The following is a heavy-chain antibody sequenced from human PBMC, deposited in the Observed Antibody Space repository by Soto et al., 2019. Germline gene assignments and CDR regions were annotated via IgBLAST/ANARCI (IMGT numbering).Heavy chain of an antibody. CDR3: ARLAPIAAADGMDV. J-gene: IGHJ6*02. CDR2: IYHSGST. D-gene: IGHD6-13*01. Sequence: EALSLTCAVSGYSIISGYYWGWIRQSPGKGLEWIGSIYHSGSTYYNPSLKSRVIISVDTSKNQFSLKLSSVTAADTAVYYCARLAPIAAADGMDVWGQGTTVPVSS. V-gene: IGHV4-38-2*01. CDR1: GYSIISGYY.